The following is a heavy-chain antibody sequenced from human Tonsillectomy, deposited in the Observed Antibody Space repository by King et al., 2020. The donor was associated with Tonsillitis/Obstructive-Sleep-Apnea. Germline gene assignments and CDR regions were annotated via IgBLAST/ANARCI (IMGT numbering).Heavy chain of an antibody. CDR2: INHSGST. CDR3: ARGWFEDIVVVPTAPRGFDY. CDR1: GGSFSSYY. V-gene: IGHV4-34*01. Sequence: VQLQQWGAGLLKPSETLSLTCAVYGGSFSSYYWSWIRQPPGKGLEWIGEINHSGSTNYNASLKSRVTISVDTSQNQFSLKLTSVTAADTAVYYCARGWFEDIVVVPTAPRGFDYWGQGTLVTVSS. D-gene: IGHD2-2*01. J-gene: IGHJ4*02.